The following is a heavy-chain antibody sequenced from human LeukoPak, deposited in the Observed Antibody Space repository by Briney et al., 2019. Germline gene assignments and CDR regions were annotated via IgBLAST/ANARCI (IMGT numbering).Heavy chain of an antibody. CDR3: ARTYYYDSSGSHFQH. J-gene: IGHJ1*01. Sequence: VASVNVSCKASGYTFTSYGISWVRQAPGQGIEWMGWISAYNGNTNYAQKLQGGVTMTTDTSTSTAYMELRSLRSDDTAVYYCARTYYYDSSGSHFQHWGQGTLVTVSS. CDR1: GYTFTSYG. CDR2: ISAYNGNT. V-gene: IGHV1-18*01. D-gene: IGHD3-22*01.